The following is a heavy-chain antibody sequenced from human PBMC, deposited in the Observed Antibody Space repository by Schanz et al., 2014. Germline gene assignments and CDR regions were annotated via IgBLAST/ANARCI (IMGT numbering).Heavy chain of an antibody. J-gene: IGHJ3*02. CDR3: ALDRNDAYDI. Sequence: QVQLVQSGAEVKKPGASVKLSCKASGYTFTNYYIHWVRQAPGQGLEWMGRIYLSDGSTRYAHKFQSRGTVTRETSTTTVYMDLGSLISEDAAVCYCALDRNDAYDIWGQGTRVTVSS. CDR1: GYTFTNYY. V-gene: IGHV1-46*01. CDR2: IYLSDGST.